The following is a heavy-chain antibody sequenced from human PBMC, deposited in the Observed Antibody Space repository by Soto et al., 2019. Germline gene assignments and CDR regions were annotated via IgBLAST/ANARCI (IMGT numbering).Heavy chain of an antibody. D-gene: IGHD3-10*01. Sequence: GGSLRLSCAASGFTFSSYWMHWVRQAPGKGLGWVSRINSDGSSTSYADSVKGRFTISRDNAKNTLYLQMNSLRAEDTAVYYCASGGSGRRYMDVWGKGTTVTVS. CDR1: GFTFSSYW. CDR3: ASGGSGRRYMDV. J-gene: IGHJ6*03. V-gene: IGHV3-74*01. CDR2: INSDGSST.